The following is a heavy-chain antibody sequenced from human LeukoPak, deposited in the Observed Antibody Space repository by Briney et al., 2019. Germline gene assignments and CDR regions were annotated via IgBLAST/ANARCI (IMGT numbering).Heavy chain of an antibody. CDR1: GYTFTGYY. J-gene: IGHJ3*02. D-gene: IGHD2-15*01. CDR3: ARDPLTVAATRGDAFDI. CDR2: INPKSGST. V-gene: IGHV1-2*02. Sequence: ASVKVSCKASGYTFTGYYIHWVRQAPGQGLEWVGWINPKSGSTSYAQKFQGRVTMTRDTSISTAYMELSSLRSDDTAVYYCARDPLTVAATRGDAFDIWGQGTMVTVSS.